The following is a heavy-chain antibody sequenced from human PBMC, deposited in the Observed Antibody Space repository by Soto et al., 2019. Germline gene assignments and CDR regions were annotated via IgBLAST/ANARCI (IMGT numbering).Heavy chain of an antibody. CDR1: GFTDSSNY. CDR3: AKAPFMVRGVIIWFDY. J-gene: IGHJ4*02. CDR2: ISGSGGST. D-gene: IGHD3-10*01. V-gene: IGHV3-23*01. Sequence: GSLRLSCAASGFTDSSNYLSWVRQAPRKGLEWVSAISGSGGSTYYADSVKGRFTISRDNSKNTLHLQMNSLRAEDTAVYYCAKAPFMVRGVIIWFDYWGQGTLVTVSS.